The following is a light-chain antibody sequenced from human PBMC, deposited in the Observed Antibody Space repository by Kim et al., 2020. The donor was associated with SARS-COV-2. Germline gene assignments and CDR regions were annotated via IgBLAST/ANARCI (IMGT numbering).Light chain of an antibody. J-gene: IGLJ3*02. Sequence: SYELTQPPSVPVAPGKTARNTCGGNNIGSKSVHWYQQKPGQAPVLAIYYDSDRPSGIPERFSGSNSGNTATLTISRVEAGDEADYYCQGWDSSSDHWVF. CDR1: NIGSKS. CDR2: YDS. CDR3: QGWDSSSDHWV. V-gene: IGLV3-21*04.